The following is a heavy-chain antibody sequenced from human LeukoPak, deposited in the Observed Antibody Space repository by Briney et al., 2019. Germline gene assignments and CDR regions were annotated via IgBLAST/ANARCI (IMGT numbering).Heavy chain of an antibody. J-gene: IGHJ3*02. CDR3: ARRRRIYGDYFVRAFDI. V-gene: IGHV4-34*01. Sequence: SETLSLTCTVSGDSISTYYWSWIRQPPGKGLEWIGEINHSGSTYYNPSLKSRVTISLDTSKNQFSLNVSSVTAADTSVYYCARRRRIYGDYFVRAFDIWGQGTMVTVSS. D-gene: IGHD4-17*01. CDR2: INHSGST. CDR1: GDSISTYY.